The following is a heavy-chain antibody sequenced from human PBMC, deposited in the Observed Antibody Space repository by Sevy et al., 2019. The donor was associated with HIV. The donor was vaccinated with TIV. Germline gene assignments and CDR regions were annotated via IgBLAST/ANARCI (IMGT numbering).Heavy chain of an antibody. CDR3: AKDASSQWLNYFFDY. V-gene: IGHV3-30*04. CDR2: ISYDGTNK. J-gene: IGHJ4*02. CDR1: GFTISSYA. Sequence: GGSLRLSCAASGFTISSYAMHWVRQAPGKGLEWVTGISYDGTNKYYGDSVKGRFTNSRDNSKNTLYLQMNSLRDEDTAIYYCAKDASSQWLNYFFDYWGQGTLVTVSS. D-gene: IGHD6-19*01.